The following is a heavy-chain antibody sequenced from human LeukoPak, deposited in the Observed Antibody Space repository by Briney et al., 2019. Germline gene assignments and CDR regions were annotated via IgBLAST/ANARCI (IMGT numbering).Heavy chain of an antibody. Sequence: SETLSLTCTVSGGSISSSSYYWGWIRQPPGKGLEWIGSIYYSGSTYCNPSLKSRVTISVDTSKNQFSLKLSSVTAADTAVYYCARRSSGVTNWFDPWGQGTLVTVSS. CDR3: ARRSSGVTNWFDP. V-gene: IGHV4-39*01. CDR1: GGSISSSSYY. J-gene: IGHJ5*02. D-gene: IGHD3-10*01. CDR2: IYYSGST.